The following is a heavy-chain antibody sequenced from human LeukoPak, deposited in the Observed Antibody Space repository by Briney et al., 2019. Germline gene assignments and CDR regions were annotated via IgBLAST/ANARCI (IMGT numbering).Heavy chain of an antibody. CDR1: GFTFSSYG. Sequence: PGGSLRLSCAASGFTFSSYGMHWVRQAPGKGLEWVAVIWYDGSNKYYADSVKGRFTISRDNSKNTLYLQMNSLRAEDTAVYYCARDRDFQRQLAPYYYYGMDVWGQGTTVTVSS. J-gene: IGHJ6*02. V-gene: IGHV3-33*01. CDR2: IWYDGSNK. CDR3: ARDRDFQRQLAPYYYYGMDV. D-gene: IGHD6-13*01.